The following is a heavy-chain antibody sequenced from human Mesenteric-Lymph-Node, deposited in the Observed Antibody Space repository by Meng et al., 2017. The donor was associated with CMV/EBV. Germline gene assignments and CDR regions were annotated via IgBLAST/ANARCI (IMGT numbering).Heavy chain of an antibody. CDR2: IIPIFGTA. CDR3: ARGVEAAAAPFDY. J-gene: IGHJ4*02. D-gene: IGHD6-13*01. CDR1: GGTVSSYA. V-gene: IGHV1-69*06. Sequence: KASGGTVSSYAISWVRQAPGQGLEWMGGIIPIFGTANYAQKFQGRVTITADKSTSTAYMELSSLRSEDTAVYYCARGVEAAAAPFDYWGQGTLVTVSS.